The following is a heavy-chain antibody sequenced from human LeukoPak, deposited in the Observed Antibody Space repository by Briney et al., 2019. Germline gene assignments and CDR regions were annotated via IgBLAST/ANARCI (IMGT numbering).Heavy chain of an antibody. CDR1: GGSISSTHW. V-gene: IGHV4-4*02. J-gene: IGHJ4*02. Sequence: PSETLSLTCAVSGGSISSTHWWNWVRQPPGKGLEWIGEIFHSGTTYYNPSLKSRVTISVDTSKNQFTLKLSSVTAADTAVYFCARKPIFASGRHWYYFDYWGQGTLVTVSS. D-gene: IGHD3-10*01. CDR3: ARKPIFASGRHWYYFDY. CDR2: IFHSGTT.